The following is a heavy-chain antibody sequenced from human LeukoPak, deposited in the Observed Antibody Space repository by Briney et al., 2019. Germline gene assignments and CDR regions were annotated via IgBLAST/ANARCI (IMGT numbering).Heavy chain of an antibody. CDR3: ARILPISGCGS. J-gene: IGHJ1*01. D-gene: IGHD2-15*01. CDR2: INSDGSST. CDR1: GFTFSSYW. V-gene: IGHV3-74*01. Sequence: PGGSLRLSCAASGFTFSSYWMHWVRQAPGKGLVWVSRINSDGSSTSYAASVKGRFTISRDNAKNTVYLQMNSLRGEDTAVYYCARILPISGCGSRGQGTQVTVSS.